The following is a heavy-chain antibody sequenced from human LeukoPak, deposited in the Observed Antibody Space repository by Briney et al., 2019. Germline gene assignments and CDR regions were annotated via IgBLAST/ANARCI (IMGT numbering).Heavy chain of an antibody. Sequence: GRSLRLSCVGSGFTFNSYGMHWVRQAPGKGLQWMAAIPYDGSTRYHADSVKGRFTISRDNSKDTLYLQMNSLKIEDTATYYCARVRRYSQYESSGYYADSWGQGTLVTVSS. V-gene: IGHV3-30*03. CDR3: ARVRRYSQYESSGYYADS. D-gene: IGHD3-22*01. J-gene: IGHJ5*01. CDR2: IPYDGSTR. CDR1: GFTFNSYG.